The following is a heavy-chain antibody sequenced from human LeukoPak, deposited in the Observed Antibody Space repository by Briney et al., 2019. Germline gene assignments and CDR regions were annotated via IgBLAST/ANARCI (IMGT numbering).Heavy chain of an antibody. Sequence: ASVKVSCKASGYTFASYYMHWVRQAPGQRLEWMGIINPSGGSTTYAQKFHGRVTMTRDTSTSTVYMELSSLRSEDTALYYCARDSTSTYYSGTYYFEYWGQGTLVTVSS. CDR1: GYTFASYY. CDR3: ARDSTSTYYSGTYYFEY. V-gene: IGHV1-46*01. CDR2: INPSGGST. D-gene: IGHD1-26*01. J-gene: IGHJ4*02.